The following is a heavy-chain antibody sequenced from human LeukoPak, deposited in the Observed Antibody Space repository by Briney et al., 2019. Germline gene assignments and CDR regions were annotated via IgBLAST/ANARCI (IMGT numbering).Heavy chain of an antibody. CDR3: AKDQTGGYYYDSSGYQDG. J-gene: IGHJ3*01. Sequence: GGSLRLSCAASGFTFSTYGMSWVRQAPGKGLEWVSAISGSGGSTYYADSVKGRFTISRDNSKNTLYLQMNSLRAEDTAVYYCAKDQTGGYYYDSSGYQDGWGQGTMVTVSS. CDR1: GFTFSTYG. V-gene: IGHV3-23*01. CDR2: ISGSGGST. D-gene: IGHD3-22*01.